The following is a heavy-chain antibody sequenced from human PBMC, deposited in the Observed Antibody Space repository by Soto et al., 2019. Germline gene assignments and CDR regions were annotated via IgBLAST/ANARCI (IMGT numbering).Heavy chain of an antibody. Sequence: SETLSLTCTVSGGSISSYYWSWSRQPPGKGLEWIGYIYYSGSTNYNPSLKSRVTISVDTSKNQFSLKLSSVTAADTAVYYCASTNYYGSGRPDYWGQGTLVTVSS. CDR3: ASTNYYGSGRPDY. V-gene: IGHV4-59*01. D-gene: IGHD3-10*01. CDR2: IYYSGST. CDR1: GGSISSYY. J-gene: IGHJ4*02.